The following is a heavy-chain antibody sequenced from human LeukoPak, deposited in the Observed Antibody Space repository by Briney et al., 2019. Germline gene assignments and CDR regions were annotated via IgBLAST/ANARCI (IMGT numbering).Heavy chain of an antibody. J-gene: IGHJ4*02. CDR1: GGSISRYY. D-gene: IGHD3-22*01. CDR2: IHYSGST. Sequence: PSETLSLTCAVSGGSISRYYWNWIRQPPGERLEWIGWIHYSGSTAYNPSLESRVTMTVDTSKNHISLKMTSVTAADTATYYCARWGYFDSSAYFVVDYWGQGVLVTVSS. CDR3: ARWGYFDSSAYFVVDY. V-gene: IGHV4-59*01.